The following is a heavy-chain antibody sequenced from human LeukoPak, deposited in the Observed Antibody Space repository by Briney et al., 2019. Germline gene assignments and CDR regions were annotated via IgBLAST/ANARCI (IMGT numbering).Heavy chain of an antibody. V-gene: IGHV4-39*07. Sequence: SETLSLTCTVSGGSISSSYSYWGWIRQPPGKGLEWIGNIYYSGYTHYNPSLKSRVTISVDTSKNQFSLKLSSVTAADTAVYYCARGVGFDFWSGFSSWFDPWGQGTLVTVSS. CDR1: GGSISSSYSY. D-gene: IGHD3-3*01. J-gene: IGHJ5*02. CDR2: IYYSGYT. CDR3: ARGVGFDFWSGFSSWFDP.